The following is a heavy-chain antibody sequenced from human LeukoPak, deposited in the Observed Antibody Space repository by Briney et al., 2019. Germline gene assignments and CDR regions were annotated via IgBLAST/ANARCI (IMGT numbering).Heavy chain of an antibody. V-gene: IGHV5-51*01. Sequence: NLGESLKISCKGSGYSFPRNWIAWVRQMPGKGLEWMGIIYSSDSDTRYSPSFQGQVTISADKSISTAYLQWSSLKASDTAMCYCARHGHDSPYYYYYMDVWGKGTTVTVSS. D-gene: IGHD3-22*01. CDR1: GYSFPRNW. CDR3: ARHGHDSPYYYYYMDV. CDR2: IYSSDSDT. J-gene: IGHJ6*03.